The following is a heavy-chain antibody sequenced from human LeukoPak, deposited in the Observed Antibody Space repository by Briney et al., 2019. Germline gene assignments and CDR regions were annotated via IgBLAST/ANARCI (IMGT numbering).Heavy chain of an antibody. CDR3: ARDALNFDY. D-gene: IGHD6-25*01. CDR1: GFTFSSYE. J-gene: IGHJ4*02. CDR2: ISSSGSTI. Sequence: GGSMRLSCGASGFTFSSYEMNWVRQAPGKGLEWVSYISSSGSTIYYADSVKGRFTISRDNAKNSLYLQMNSLRAEDTAVYYCARDALNFDYWGQGTLVTVSS. V-gene: IGHV3-48*03.